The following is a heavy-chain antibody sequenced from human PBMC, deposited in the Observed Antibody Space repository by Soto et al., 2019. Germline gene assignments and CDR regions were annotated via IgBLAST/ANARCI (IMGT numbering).Heavy chain of an antibody. CDR3: AKDNGYDAATLDY. V-gene: IGHV3-21*01. CDR2: ISSSSSSI. CDR1: TFTFSTYS. Sequence: EVQLVESGGGLVKPGGSLRLSCAASTFTFSTYSMYWVRQAPGNGLEWVSSISSSSSSIYYADSLRGRFTISRDNAKNSLYLQMNSLSAEDTAMYYCAKDNGYDAATLDYWGQGTPVTVSS. D-gene: IGHD5-12*01. J-gene: IGHJ4*02.